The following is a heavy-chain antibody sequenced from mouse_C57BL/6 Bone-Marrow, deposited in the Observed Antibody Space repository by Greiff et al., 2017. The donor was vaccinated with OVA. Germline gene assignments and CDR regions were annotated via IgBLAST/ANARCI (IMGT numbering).Heavy chain of an antibody. Sequence: EVQLQQSGTVLARPGASVKMSCKTSGYTFTSYWMHWVKQRPGQGLEWIGAIYPGNSDTSYNQKFKGKAKLTAVTSASTAYMELSSLTNEDSAVYYCTRVPREYYYGRPERGYYYAMDYWGQGTSVTVSS. J-gene: IGHJ4*01. CDR2: IYPGNSDT. D-gene: IGHD1-1*01. CDR1: GYTFTSYW. V-gene: IGHV1-5*01. CDR3: TRVPREYYYGRPERGYYYAMDY.